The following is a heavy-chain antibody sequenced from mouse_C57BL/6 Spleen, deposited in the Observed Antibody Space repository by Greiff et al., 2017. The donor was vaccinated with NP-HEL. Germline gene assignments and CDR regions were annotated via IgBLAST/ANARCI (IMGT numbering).Heavy chain of an antibody. CDR3: ARRAQTAQALDY. V-gene: IGHV1-18*01. CDR2: INPNNGGT. D-gene: IGHD3-2*02. Sequence: VQLQQSGPELVKPGASVKIPCKASGYTFTDYNMDWVKQSHGKSLEWIGDINPNNGGTIYNQKFKGKATLTVDKSSSTAYMELRSLTSEDTAVYYCARRAQTAQALDYWGQGTTLTVSS. J-gene: IGHJ2*01. CDR1: GYTFTDYN.